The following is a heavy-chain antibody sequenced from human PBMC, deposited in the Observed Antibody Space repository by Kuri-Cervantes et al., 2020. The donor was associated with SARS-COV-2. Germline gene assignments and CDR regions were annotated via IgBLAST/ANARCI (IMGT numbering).Heavy chain of an antibody. J-gene: IGHJ4*02. CDR2: INHSGST. CDR3: ARDERAYYDYVWGSYRVQNFDY. CDR1: GGSFSGYY. V-gene: IGHV4-34*01. Sequence: SETLSLTCAVYGGSFSGYYWSWIRQPPGKGLEWIGEINHSGSTNYNPSLKSRVTISVDTSKNQFSLKLSSVTAADTAVYYCARDERAYYDYVWGSYRVQNFDYWGQGTLVTVSS. D-gene: IGHD3-16*02.